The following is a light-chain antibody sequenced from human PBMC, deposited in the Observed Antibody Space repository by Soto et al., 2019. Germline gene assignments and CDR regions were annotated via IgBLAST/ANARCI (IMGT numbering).Light chain of an antibody. CDR1: QDIRKY. Sequence: DIQMTQSPSSLSASVGDRVTITCQASQDIRKYLSWYQQEPGKAPKLLIYGASNLEPGVPSRFSGGGSGTDFFTISSLRPEDIATYYCQQYANVPYTFGRGTKLEIK. V-gene: IGKV1-33*01. CDR3: QQYANVPYT. J-gene: IGKJ2*01. CDR2: GAS.